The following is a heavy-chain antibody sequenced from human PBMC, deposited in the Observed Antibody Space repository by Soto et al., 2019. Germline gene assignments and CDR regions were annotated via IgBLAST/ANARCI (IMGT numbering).Heavy chain of an antibody. V-gene: IGHV4-59*12. J-gene: IGHJ5*02. CDR3: ARDQLEGNWFDP. D-gene: IGHD1-1*01. CDR1: GGSMSSYY. CDR2: IYHSGST. Sequence: SETLSLTCTVSGGSMSSYYWSWFRQPPGKGLEWIGYIYHSGSTLYNPSLKSRVTISVDKSKNQFSLKLTSVTAADTAVYYCARDQLEGNWFDPWGQGTLVTVSS.